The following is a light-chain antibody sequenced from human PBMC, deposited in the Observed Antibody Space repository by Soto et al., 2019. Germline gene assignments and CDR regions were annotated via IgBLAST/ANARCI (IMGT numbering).Light chain of an antibody. Sequence: QSALTQPASVSGSPGQSITISCTGTRSDVGGYNYVYWHQQHPGKAPKLMIYDVTNRPSGASDRFSGSKSGNTASLTISGLQAEDEADYYSSSYTSSSTYVFGAGTKVTVL. V-gene: IGLV2-14*01. CDR2: DVT. J-gene: IGLJ1*01. CDR1: RSDVGGYNY. CDR3: SSYTSSSTYV.